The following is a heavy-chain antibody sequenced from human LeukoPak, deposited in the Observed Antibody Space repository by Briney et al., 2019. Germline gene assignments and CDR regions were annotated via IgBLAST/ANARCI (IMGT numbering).Heavy chain of an antibody. CDR2: INHSGST. CDR3: ARDYYGSGSYGY. D-gene: IGHD3-10*01. Sequence: SQTLSLTCAVYGGSFSGYYWSWIRQPPGKGLEWIGEINHSGSTNYNPSLKSRVTISVDTSNNQFSLKLSSVTAADTAVYYCARDYYGSGSYGYWGQGTLVTVSS. V-gene: IGHV4-34*01. CDR1: GGSFSGYY. J-gene: IGHJ4*02.